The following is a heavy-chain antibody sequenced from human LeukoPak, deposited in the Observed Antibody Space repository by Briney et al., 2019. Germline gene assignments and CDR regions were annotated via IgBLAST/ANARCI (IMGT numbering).Heavy chain of an antibody. D-gene: IGHD2-8*01. J-gene: IGHJ4*02. Sequence: PGGSLRLSCAASGFTFSSYAMSWVRQAPGKGLEWVSAISGSGGSTYYADSVKGRFTISRDNSKNTLYLQMNSLRAEDTAVYYCAKAEYCTNGVCGDYWGQGTLVTASS. CDR2: ISGSGGST. V-gene: IGHV3-23*01. CDR3: AKAEYCTNGVCGDY. CDR1: GFTFSSYA.